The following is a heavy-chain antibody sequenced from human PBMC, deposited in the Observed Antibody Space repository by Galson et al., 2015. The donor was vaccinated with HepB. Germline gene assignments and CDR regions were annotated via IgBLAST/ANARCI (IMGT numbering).Heavy chain of an antibody. CDR3: ATDRGIAVAGTRYFDY. V-gene: IGHV1-24*01. D-gene: IGHD6-19*01. CDR1: GYTLTELS. CDR2: FDPEDGET. Sequence: SVKVSCKVSGYTLTELSMHWVRQAPGKGLEWMGGFDPEDGETIYAQKFQGRVTMTEDTSTDTAYMELSSLRSEDTAVYYCATDRGIAVAGTRYFDYWGQGTLVTVSS. J-gene: IGHJ4*02.